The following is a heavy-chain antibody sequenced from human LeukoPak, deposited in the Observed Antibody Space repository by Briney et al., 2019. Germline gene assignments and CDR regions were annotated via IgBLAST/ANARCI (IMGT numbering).Heavy chain of an antibody. CDR2: IYYSGST. V-gene: IGHV4-59*01. CDR1: GGSISSYY. J-gene: IGHJ4*02. D-gene: IGHD6-13*01. Sequence: PSETLSLACTVSGGSISSYYWSWIRQPPGKGLEWIGYIYYSGSTNYNPSLKSRVTISVDTSKNQFSLKLSSVTAEDTAVYYCASDRGESSSWYFGYWGQGTLVTVSS. CDR3: ASDRGESSSWYFGY.